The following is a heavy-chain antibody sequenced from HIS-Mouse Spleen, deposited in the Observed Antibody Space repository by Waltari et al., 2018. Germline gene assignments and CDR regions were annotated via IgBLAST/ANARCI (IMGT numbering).Heavy chain of an antibody. Sequence: QVQLQESGPGLVKPSETLSLTCTASGGYISSYYWSWIRTPAGKGLEWIGRIYTSGSTNYNPSLKSRVTMSVDTSKNQFSLKLSSVTAADTAVYYCARDFCSGGSCYDAFDIWGQGTMVTVSS. CDR3: ARDFCSGGSCYDAFDI. CDR1: GGYISSYY. J-gene: IGHJ3*02. D-gene: IGHD2-15*01. CDR2: IYTSGST. V-gene: IGHV4-4*07.